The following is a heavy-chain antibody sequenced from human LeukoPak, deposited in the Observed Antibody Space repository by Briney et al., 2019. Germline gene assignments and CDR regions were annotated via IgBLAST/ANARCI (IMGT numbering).Heavy chain of an antibody. CDR1: GFTFSSYA. V-gene: IGHV3-23*01. Sequence: GGSLRLPCAASGFTFSSYAMSWVRQAPGKGLEWVSAIRGNGGTTYHADSVKGRFTISRDNSKNTLYLQMNSLRAEDTAVYYCAKGFMRWGEVYYMDVWGEGTTVTVSS. D-gene: IGHD3-16*01. CDR3: AKGFMRWGEVYYMDV. J-gene: IGHJ6*03. CDR2: IRGNGGTT.